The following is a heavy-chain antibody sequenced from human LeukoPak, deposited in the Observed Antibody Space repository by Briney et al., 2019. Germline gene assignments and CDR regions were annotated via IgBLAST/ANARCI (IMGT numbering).Heavy chain of an antibody. CDR2: IGPGGDI. CDR3: ARRFDS. Sequence: GGSLRLSCVASGFSFTAYSMNWVRQAPGRGLEWISYIGPGGDIYYADSVAGRFTVSRDIAKNSLYLQMNGLRVEDTAVYYCARRFDSWGQGTLVTVSS. J-gene: IGHJ4*02. V-gene: IGHV3-48*01. CDR1: GFSFTAYS.